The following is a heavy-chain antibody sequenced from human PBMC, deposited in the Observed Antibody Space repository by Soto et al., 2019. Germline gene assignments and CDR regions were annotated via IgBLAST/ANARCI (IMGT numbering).Heavy chain of an antibody. CDR2: ISGSGGST. CDR3: AKRDNWNYGSDY. V-gene: IGHV3-23*01. J-gene: IGHJ4*02. Sequence: PGLSLIFSCAASGFTFSSYAMSWVRQAPGKGLEWVSAISGSGGSTYYADSVKGRFTISRDNSKNTLYLQMNSLRAEDTAVYYCAKRDNWNYGSDYWGQGTLVTVSS. CDR1: GFTFSSYA. D-gene: IGHD1-7*01.